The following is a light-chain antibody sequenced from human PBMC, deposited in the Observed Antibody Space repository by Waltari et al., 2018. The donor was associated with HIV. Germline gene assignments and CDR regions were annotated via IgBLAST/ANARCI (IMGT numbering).Light chain of an antibody. Sequence: QTVVTQEPSLTVSPGGTVTLTCASSTGSVISLNYPSWFQHKPVQAPRALLSNTNISHSRTPARVAGSLPGGKAALTLSGVQPEDEADYYCVIYYGGSWVFGGGTKLTVL. CDR1: TGSVISLNY. J-gene: IGLJ3*02. V-gene: IGLV7-43*01. CDR3: VIYYGGSWV. CDR2: NTN.